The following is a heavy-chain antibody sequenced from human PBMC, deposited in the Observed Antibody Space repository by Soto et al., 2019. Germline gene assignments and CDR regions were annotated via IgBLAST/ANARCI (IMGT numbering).Heavy chain of an antibody. D-gene: IGHD6-19*01. CDR2: ISVSGSVI. Sequence: PGGSLRLSCAASVFSFSDYYMTWIRQAPGKGLEWLAYISVSGSVIYYADSVRGRFTISRDTAKNSLYLQMNSLGNDDTAVYYCAREGALGAVAGVWGQGTLVTVSS. CDR1: VFSFSDYY. CDR3: AREGALGAVAGV. J-gene: IGHJ4*02. V-gene: IGHV3-11*01.